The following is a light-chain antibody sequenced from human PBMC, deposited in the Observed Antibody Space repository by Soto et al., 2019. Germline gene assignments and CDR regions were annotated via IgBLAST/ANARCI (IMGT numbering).Light chain of an antibody. J-gene: IGLJ1*01. CDR3: CAYAGTGTFYV. V-gene: IGLV2-23*01. CDR1: SNGIGNDNF. CDR2: EAS. Sequence: SVLTQPASVSESPGQSITISCTGTSNGIGNDNFVSWYQQHPGKAPKPLIYEASERPSGVSNRFSGSKSGYTASLTISGLQAEDEADYYCCAYAGTGTFYVFGPGTKVTVL.